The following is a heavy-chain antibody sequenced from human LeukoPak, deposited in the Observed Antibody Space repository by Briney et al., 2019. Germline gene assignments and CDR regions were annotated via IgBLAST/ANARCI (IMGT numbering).Heavy chain of an antibody. CDR1: GFTFSSYA. D-gene: IGHD2-2*01. V-gene: IGHV3-23*01. CDR2: ISGSGGST. J-gene: IGHJ6*02. CDR3: ATHLPAANHPYYYYGMDV. Sequence: PGGSLRLSCAASGFTFSSYAMSWVRQAPGKGLEWVSTISGSGGSTYYADSVKGRFTISRDSSKNTLYLQMNSLRAEDTAVYYCATHLPAANHPYYYYGMDVWGQGTTVTVSS.